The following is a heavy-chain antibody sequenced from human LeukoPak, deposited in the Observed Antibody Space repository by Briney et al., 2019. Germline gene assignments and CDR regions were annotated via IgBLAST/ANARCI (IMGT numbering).Heavy chain of an antibody. D-gene: IGHD2/OR15-2a*01. CDR3: ARLDVQYSFGN. CDR1: GYTFTGFY. CDR2: INPNGGGT. Sequence: ASVKVSCKASGYTFTGFYIHWVRQAPGQGPEWMGWINPNGGGTNYAQKFQGRVTMTRDTSISTVYMEPSSLKADDTAVYYCARLDVQYSFGNWGRGTLVTVSS. J-gene: IGHJ4*02. V-gene: IGHV1-2*02.